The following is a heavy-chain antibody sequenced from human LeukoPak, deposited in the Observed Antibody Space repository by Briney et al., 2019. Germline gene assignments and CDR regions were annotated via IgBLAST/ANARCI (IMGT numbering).Heavy chain of an antibody. Sequence: GGSLRLSCAASGFTFSSYGMSWVRQAPGKGLEWVANIKQDGSEKYYVDSVKGRFTISRDNAKNSLYLQMNSLRAEDTAVYYCARIWFGESYDYWGQGTLVTVSS. CDR2: IKQDGSEK. J-gene: IGHJ4*02. CDR3: ARIWFGESYDY. V-gene: IGHV3-7*01. CDR1: GFTFSSYG. D-gene: IGHD3-10*01.